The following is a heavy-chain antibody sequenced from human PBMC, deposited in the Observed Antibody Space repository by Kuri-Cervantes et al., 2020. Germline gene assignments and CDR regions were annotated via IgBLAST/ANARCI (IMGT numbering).Heavy chain of an antibody. V-gene: IGHV3-9*01. D-gene: IGHD3-10*01. J-gene: IGHJ3*02. Sequence: SLKISCAASGFTFDDYAMHWVRQAPGKGLEWVSGISWNSGSIGYADSVKGRFTISRDNAKNSLYLQMNSLRAEDTALYYCAKDSHEIMVRGAFDIWGQGTMVTVSS. CDR1: GFTFDDYA. CDR2: ISWNSGSI. CDR3: AKDSHEIMVRGAFDI.